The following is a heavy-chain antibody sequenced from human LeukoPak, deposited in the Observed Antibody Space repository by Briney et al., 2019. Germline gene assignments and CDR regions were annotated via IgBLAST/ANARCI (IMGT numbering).Heavy chain of an antibody. CDR2: ISANGGSP. CDR3: ARDGGYGRLDY. J-gene: IGHJ4*02. CDR1: GFNFNSYA. D-gene: IGHD5-12*01. V-gene: IGHV3-23*01. Sequence: PGGSLRLSCAASGFNFNSYAMSWVRQAPGKGLEWVSSISANGGSPYYADSVKGRFTISRDNAKNTLYLQMNSLRAEDTAVYYCARDGGYGRLDYWGQGTLVTVSS.